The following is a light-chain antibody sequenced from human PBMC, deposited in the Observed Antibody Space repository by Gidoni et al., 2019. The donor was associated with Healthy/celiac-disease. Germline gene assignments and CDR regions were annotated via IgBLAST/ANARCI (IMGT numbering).Light chain of an antibody. V-gene: IGKV1-39*01. CDR1: QSISSY. J-gene: IGKJ1*01. Sequence: DIQMTQSPSSLSASVGDRVTITCRASQSISSYLNWYQHKPGKAPKLLVYAASSLQSGVPSRISGSGSGTDFTLTISSLQPEDFATYYCQQSYSTPLTFGHGTKVEIK. CDR3: QQSYSTPLT. CDR2: AAS.